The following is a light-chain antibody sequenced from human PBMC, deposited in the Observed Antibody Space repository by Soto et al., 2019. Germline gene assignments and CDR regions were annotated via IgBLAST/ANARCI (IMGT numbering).Light chain of an antibody. Sequence: QSALTQPPSASGSPGQSVTISCTATSSDVGRYNYISWYQQRPGKAPKLIIYEVSKRPSGVPDRLSGFKYGNTASLTVSGLQAEDEADYYCSSYADNSRYVFGTGTKVTVL. CDR2: EVS. CDR3: SSYADNSRYV. V-gene: IGLV2-8*01. J-gene: IGLJ1*01. CDR1: SSDVGRYNY.